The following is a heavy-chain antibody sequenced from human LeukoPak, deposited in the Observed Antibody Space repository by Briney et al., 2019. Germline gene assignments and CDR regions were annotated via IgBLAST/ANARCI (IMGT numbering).Heavy chain of an antibody. Sequence: GGSLRLSCAASGFAFSSYAMHWFRQAPGKGLEYVSAISSNGGSTYYANSVKGRFTISRDNSKNTLYLQMGSLRAEDMAVYYCARDAEYCSSTSCYKDYYYYMGVWGKGTTVTVSS. V-gene: IGHV3-64*01. CDR2: ISSNGGST. CDR1: GFAFSSYA. J-gene: IGHJ6*03. CDR3: ARDAEYCSSTSCYKDYYYYMGV. D-gene: IGHD2-2*02.